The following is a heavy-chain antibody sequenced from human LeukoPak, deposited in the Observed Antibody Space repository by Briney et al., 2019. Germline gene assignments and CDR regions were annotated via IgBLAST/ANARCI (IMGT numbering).Heavy chain of an antibody. Sequence: SETLSLTCTVSGDSISSYYWSWIRQPPGKGLEWIGYIYYSGSTNYNPSLKSRVTISVDTSKNQFSLKLSSVTAADTAVYYCARDFRGITDYWGQGTLVTVSS. CDR3: ARDFRGITDY. J-gene: IGHJ4*02. CDR1: GDSISSYY. V-gene: IGHV4-59*01. CDR2: IYYSGST. D-gene: IGHD1-14*01.